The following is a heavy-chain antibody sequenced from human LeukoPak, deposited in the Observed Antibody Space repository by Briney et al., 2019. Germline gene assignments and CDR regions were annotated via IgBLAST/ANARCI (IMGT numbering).Heavy chain of an antibody. V-gene: IGHV3-30*18. CDR3: AKARYSYGRDYFDY. D-gene: IGHD5-18*01. CDR2: ISYDGSNK. CDR1: GFTFSSYC. Sequence: GGSLRLSCAASGFTFSSYCMHWVRQAPGKGLEWVTVISYDGSNKYYADSVKGRFTISRDNSKNTLYLQMNSLRAEDTAVYYCAKARYSYGRDYFDYWGQGTLVTVSS. J-gene: IGHJ4*02.